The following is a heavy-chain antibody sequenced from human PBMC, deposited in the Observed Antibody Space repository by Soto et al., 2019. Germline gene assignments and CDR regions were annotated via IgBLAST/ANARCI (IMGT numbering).Heavy chain of an antibody. CDR1: GYTFTSYA. D-gene: IGHD1-7*01. J-gene: IGHJ5*02. CDR3: ARGLGWNYDWFDP. V-gene: IGHV1-3*01. CDR2: INAGNGNT. Sequence: QVQLVQSWAEVKKPGASVKVSCKASGYTFTSYAMHWVRQAPGQRLEWMGWINAGNGNTKYSQKFQGRVTITRDTSASTAYMELSSLRSEDTAVYYCARGLGWNYDWFDPWGQGTLVTVSS.